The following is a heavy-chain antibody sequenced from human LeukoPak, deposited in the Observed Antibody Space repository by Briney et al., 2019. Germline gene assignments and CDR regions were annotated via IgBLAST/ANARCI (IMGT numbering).Heavy chain of an antibody. D-gene: IGHD3-3*01. V-gene: IGHV3-30*03. CDR3: AREGEGFDFWSGYNDWYFDL. Sequence: GGSLRLSCAASGFTFSSYSMNWVRQAPGKGLEWVAVISYDGSNKYYADSVKGRFTISRDNSKNTLYLQMNSLRAEDTAVYYCAREGEGFDFWSGYNDWYFDLWGRGTLVTVSS. J-gene: IGHJ2*01. CDR1: GFTFSSYS. CDR2: ISYDGSNK.